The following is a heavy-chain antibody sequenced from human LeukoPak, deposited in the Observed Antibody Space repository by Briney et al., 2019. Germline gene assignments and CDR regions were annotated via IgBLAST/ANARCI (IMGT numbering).Heavy chain of an antibody. J-gene: IGHJ6*03. V-gene: IGHV3-30*02. CDR3: AKYPGGFTGIVNYYHMDV. CDR2: IRYDGSNK. D-gene: IGHD1-26*01. CDR1: GFTFSSYG. Sequence: GGSLRLSCAASGFTFSSYGMHWVRQAPGKGLEWVAFIRYDGSNKYYTDSVKGRFTISRDNSKNTLFLQMNSLRAEDTALYYCAKYPGGFTGIVNYYHMDVWGKGTTVTVSS.